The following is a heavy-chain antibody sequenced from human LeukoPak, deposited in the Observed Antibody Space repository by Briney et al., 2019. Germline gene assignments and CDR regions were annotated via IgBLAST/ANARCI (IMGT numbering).Heavy chain of an antibody. CDR1: GYSFTSYW. V-gene: IGHV5-51*01. CDR2: IYPGDSDT. Sequence: GESLKISCKGSGYSFTSYWIGWVRQMPGKGLEWMGIIYPGDSDTRYSPSFQGQVTISADKSISTAYPQWSSLKASDTAMYYCAGLIAAAGTPYYFDYWGQGTLVTVSS. CDR3: AGLIAAAGTPYYFDY. J-gene: IGHJ4*02. D-gene: IGHD6-13*01.